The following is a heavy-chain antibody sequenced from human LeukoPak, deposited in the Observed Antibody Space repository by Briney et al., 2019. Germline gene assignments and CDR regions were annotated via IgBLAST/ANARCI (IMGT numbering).Heavy chain of an antibody. CDR2: IYYSGST. J-gene: IGHJ4*02. D-gene: IGHD6-25*01. CDR1: GGSVSSGSYY. V-gene: IGHV4-61*01. Sequence: SETLSLTCTVSGGSVSSGSYYWSWIRQPPGKGLEWIGYIYYSGSTKYNPSLKSRVTISLDTSNNQFSLKLKSVTAADTAVYYCARDSLYTSGSTYWGQGTLVTVSS. CDR3: ARDSLYTSGSTY.